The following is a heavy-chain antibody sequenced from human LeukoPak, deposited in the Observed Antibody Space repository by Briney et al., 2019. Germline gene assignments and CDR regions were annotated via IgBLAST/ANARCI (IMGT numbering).Heavy chain of an antibody. D-gene: IGHD2-15*01. V-gene: IGHV3-23*01. Sequence: GGTLRLSCAASGFTFSSDGMSWIRQAPGKGLEWVSAISGSGGSTYYADSVKGRFTISRDNSKNTLYLQMNSLRVEDTALYYCAKTAEDIVVVVAATFDYWGQGTLVTVSS. CDR2: ISGSGGST. J-gene: IGHJ4*02. CDR1: GFTFSSDG. CDR3: AKTAEDIVVVVAATFDY.